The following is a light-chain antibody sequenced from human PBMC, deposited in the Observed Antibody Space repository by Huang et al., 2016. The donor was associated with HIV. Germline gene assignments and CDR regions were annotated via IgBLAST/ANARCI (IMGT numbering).Light chain of an antibody. V-gene: IGKV3-11*01. CDR1: QGLSKY. CDR3: QQRGDWPWT. CDR2: DAS. J-gene: IGKJ1*01. Sequence: EIVLTQSPDTLSLSPGERATLSCRASQGLSKYLDWYQQKPGQAPRLLIYDASNRATGIPARFSGSGSGTDFTLTISSLEPEDFAVYYCQQRGDWPWTFGQGARVEIK.